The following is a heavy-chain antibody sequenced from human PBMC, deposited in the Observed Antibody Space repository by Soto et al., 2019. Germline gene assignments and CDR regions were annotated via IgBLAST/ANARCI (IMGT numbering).Heavy chain of an antibody. CDR3: VRGTQDSWHTPGGH. Sequence: QVQLVESGGGVVQPGRSLRLSCAASGFTFRNYAMHWVRQAPGQGLEWVAAISYDGGNEFYADSVKGRFTLSRDSSENTLYLQMSRLRLDDSAVYYCVRGTQDSWHTPGGHWGQGIMVAVSS. CDR1: GFTFRNYA. J-gene: IGHJ4*02. D-gene: IGHD4-4*01. CDR2: ISYDGGNE. V-gene: IGHV3-30-3*01.